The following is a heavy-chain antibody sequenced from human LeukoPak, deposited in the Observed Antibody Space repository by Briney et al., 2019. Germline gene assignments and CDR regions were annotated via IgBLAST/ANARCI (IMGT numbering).Heavy chain of an antibody. D-gene: IGHD7-27*01. Sequence: SETLSLTCTVSAGSISTYYWSWIRQPPGKGLEWIGYFFYSGNTNYNPLLKSRVTISVDTSKNQFSLKLSSVTAADTAVYYCARGVVNWGYYFDYWGHGTLVTVSS. CDR1: AGSISTYY. J-gene: IGHJ4*01. CDR3: ARGVVNWGYYFDY. CDR2: FFYSGNT. V-gene: IGHV4-59*01.